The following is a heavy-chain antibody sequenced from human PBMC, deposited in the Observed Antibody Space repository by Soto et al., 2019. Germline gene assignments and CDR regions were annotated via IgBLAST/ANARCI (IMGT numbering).Heavy chain of an antibody. D-gene: IGHD6-19*01. CDR1: GYNFIANA. Sequence: QVKLVQSGADVKKPGASVKVSCKTSGYNFIANAVHWVRQAPGQGLEWMGWINCDNGNTKYSRKMQGRLTISSDKSASTVYMELSGLTTEDTAVYFCARDDVGSAWPYWGQGTLVSVSS. J-gene: IGHJ4*02. V-gene: IGHV1-3*01. CDR3: ARDDVGSAWPY. CDR2: INCDNGNT.